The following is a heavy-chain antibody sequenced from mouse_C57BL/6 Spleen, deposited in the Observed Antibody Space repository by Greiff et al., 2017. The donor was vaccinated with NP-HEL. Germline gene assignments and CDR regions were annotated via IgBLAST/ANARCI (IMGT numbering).Heavy chain of an antibody. CDR2: FNPGSGGT. CDR3: ARVYCRGGGFAY. J-gene: IGHJ3*01. D-gene: IGHD2-12*01. CDR1: GYAFTNYL. V-gene: IGHV1-54*01. Sequence: VQLQQSGAELVRPGTSVKVSCKASGYAFTNYLIEWVKQRPGQGLEWIGVFNPGSGGTNYNEKFKGKATLTADKSSSTAYMQLSSLTSEDAAVYVGARVYCRGGGFAYWGQGTLVTVSA.